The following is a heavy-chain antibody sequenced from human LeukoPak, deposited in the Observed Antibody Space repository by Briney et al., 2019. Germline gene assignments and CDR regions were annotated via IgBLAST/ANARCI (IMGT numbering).Heavy chain of an antibody. Sequence: GGSLRLSCAASGFTFSDYYMSWLRQAPGKGLEWVSYISSSGSTIYYADSVKGRFTISRDNAKNSLYLQMNSLRAEDTAVYYCSTVGGYCSSTSCGYWGQGTLVTVSS. CDR3: STVGGYCSSTSCGY. CDR1: GFTFSDYY. D-gene: IGHD2-2*01. V-gene: IGHV3-11*01. CDR2: ISSSGSTI. J-gene: IGHJ4*02.